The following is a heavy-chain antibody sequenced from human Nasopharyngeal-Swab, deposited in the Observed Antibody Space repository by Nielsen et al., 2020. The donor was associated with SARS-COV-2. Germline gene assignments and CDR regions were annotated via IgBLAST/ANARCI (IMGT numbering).Heavy chain of an antibody. Sequence: ASVKVSCKASGYTFTSYAMHWVRQAPGQRLEWMGWINAGNGNTKYSQKFQGRVTITRDTSASTAYKELSSLRSEDTAVYYCAFGIAVAGPMGYYGMDVWGQGTTVTVSS. CDR1: GYTFTSYA. V-gene: IGHV1-3*01. CDR3: AFGIAVAGPMGYYGMDV. D-gene: IGHD6-19*01. CDR2: INAGNGNT. J-gene: IGHJ6*02.